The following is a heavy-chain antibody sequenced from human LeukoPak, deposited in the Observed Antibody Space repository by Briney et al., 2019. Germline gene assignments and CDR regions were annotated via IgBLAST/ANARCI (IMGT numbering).Heavy chain of an antibody. V-gene: IGHV4-30-2*01. CDR2: IYHSGST. CDR3: ARATITGDDAFDI. CDR1: GGSISSGGYY. Sequence: QSSQTLSLTCTVSGGSISSGGYYWSWIRQPPGKGLEWIGYIYHSGSTYYNPSLKSRVTISVDTSKNQFSLKLCSVTAADTAVYYCARATITGDDAFDIWGQGTMVTVSS. D-gene: IGHD7-27*01. J-gene: IGHJ3*02.